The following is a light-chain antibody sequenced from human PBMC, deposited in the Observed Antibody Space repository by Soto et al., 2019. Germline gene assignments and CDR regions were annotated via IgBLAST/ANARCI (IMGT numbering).Light chain of an antibody. Sequence: EIVLTHSPVTLSLSPWERATLSCRASQSVSRYLAWYQQKPDQAPRLLIYDAFNRATGIPARFSGSGSGTDFTLTISSLEPEDFVVYYCQQRSNWPITFGQGTRLEIK. CDR1: QSVSRY. CDR3: QQRSNWPIT. CDR2: DAF. V-gene: IGKV3-11*01. J-gene: IGKJ5*01.